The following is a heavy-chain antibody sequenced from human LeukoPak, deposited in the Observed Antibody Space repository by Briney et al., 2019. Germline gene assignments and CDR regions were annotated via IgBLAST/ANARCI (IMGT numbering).Heavy chain of an antibody. V-gene: IGHV1-58*01. J-gene: IGHJ4*02. CDR1: GFTFARSA. Sequence: SVKVSCKASGFTFARSAVQWVRQARGQRPEWIGWIVIANGNTNYAQKFQERLTITRDMSTSTAYMELSSLGSEDTAVYYCAAEDDFLTGYYDFDYWGQGTMVTVSS. CDR3: AAEDDFLTGYYDFDY. D-gene: IGHD3-9*01. CDR2: IVIANGNT.